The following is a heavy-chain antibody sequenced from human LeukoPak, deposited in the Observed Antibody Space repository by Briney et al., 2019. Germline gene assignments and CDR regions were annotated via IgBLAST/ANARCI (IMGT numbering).Heavy chain of an antibody. J-gene: IGHJ4*02. Sequence: ASVKVSCKASGYTFTSYYMHWVRQAPGQGLEWMGIINPSGGSTSYAQKFQGRVTMTRDMSTSTVYMELSSLRSEDTAVYYCARASYSSGWSTRYYFDYWGQGTLVTVSS. CDR3: ARASYSSGWSTRYYFDY. CDR1: GYTFTSYY. V-gene: IGHV1-46*01. CDR2: INPSGGST. D-gene: IGHD6-19*01.